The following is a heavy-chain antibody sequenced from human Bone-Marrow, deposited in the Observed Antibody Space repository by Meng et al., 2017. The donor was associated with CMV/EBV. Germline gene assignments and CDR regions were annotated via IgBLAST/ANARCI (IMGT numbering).Heavy chain of an antibody. Sequence: GESLKISCEASGFTFSDYYMSWIRQAPGKGLEWISYISNSGRTILYADSVRGRFTISRDNAKNSLYLQMISLRAEDTAMYYCAKEGAPSSVVDSWHFDLWARGTLVTVSS. D-gene: IGHD3-22*01. V-gene: IGHV3-11*04. CDR2: ISNSGRTI. CDR1: GFTFSDYY. CDR3: AKEGAPSSVVDSWHFDL. J-gene: IGHJ2*01.